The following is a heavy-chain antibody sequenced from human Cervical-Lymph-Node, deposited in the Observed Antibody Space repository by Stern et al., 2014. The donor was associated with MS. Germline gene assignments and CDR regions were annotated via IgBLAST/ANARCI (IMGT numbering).Heavy chain of an antibody. D-gene: IGHD6-19*01. J-gene: IGHJ4*02. V-gene: IGHV4-31*03. CDR1: GGSISSGDYY. CDR3: ARGGAVAGQTFYFDQ. Sequence: QVQLVESGPGLVKPSQTLSLTCTVSGGSISSGDYYWSWIRQHPGKGREWIGYIYYSGSTYYNTPLKSRVTISIDTSKNQFSLKLNSVTAADTAVYSCARGGAVAGQTFYFDQWGQGTLGTVSS. CDR2: IYYSGST.